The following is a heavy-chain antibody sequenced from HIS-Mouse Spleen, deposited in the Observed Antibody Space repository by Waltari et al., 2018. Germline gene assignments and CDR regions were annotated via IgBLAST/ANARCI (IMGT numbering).Heavy chain of an antibody. Sequence: QLQLQESGPGLVKPSETLSLTCTVSGGSISSSGYSWGWSRQPPGKGLEWIGSIYYSGSTYYNPSLKSRVTISVDTSKNQFSLKLSSVTAADTAVYYCAREIPYSSSWYDWYFDLWGRGTLVTVSS. V-gene: IGHV4-39*07. CDR1: GGSISSSGYS. CDR2: IYYSGST. J-gene: IGHJ2*01. D-gene: IGHD6-13*01. CDR3: AREIPYSSSWYDWYFDL.